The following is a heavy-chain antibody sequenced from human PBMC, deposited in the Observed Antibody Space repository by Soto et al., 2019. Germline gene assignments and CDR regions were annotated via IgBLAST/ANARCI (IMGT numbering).Heavy chain of an antibody. Sequence: GWLRQKPGKGLEWIGYIYYRGSTTYNPSLQSRVTISVDTSKNQFSLKLSSVTAADTAVSSFAMMITMRRGGINHYLGYCAERPFVTRHS. CDR2: IYYRGST. D-gene: IGHD3-10*01. CDR3: AMMITMRRGGINHYLGYCAERPFVTRHS. J-gene: IGHJ5*01. V-gene: IGHV4-59*01.